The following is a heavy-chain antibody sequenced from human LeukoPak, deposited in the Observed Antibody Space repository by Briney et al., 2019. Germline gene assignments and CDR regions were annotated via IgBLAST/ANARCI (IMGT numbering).Heavy chain of an antibody. CDR1: GGSISSSSYY. CDR2: IYYSGST. D-gene: IGHD6-6*01. J-gene: IGHJ5*02. Sequence: PSETLSLTCTVSGGSISSSSYYWGWIRQPPGKGLEWIGSIYYSGSTYYNPSLKSRVTISVDTSKNQFSLKLSSVTAADTAVYYCAREYSSSRDWFDPWGQGTLVTVSS. CDR3: AREYSSSRDWFDP. V-gene: IGHV4-39*01.